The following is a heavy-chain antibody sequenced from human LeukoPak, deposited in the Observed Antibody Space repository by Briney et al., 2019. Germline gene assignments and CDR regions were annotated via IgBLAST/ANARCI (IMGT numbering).Heavy chain of an antibody. CDR1: GGSFSGYY. D-gene: IGHD3-3*01. CDR2: IYDTGST. CDR3: QSRFLEWLLDY. V-gene: IGHV4-34*01. J-gene: IGHJ4*02. Sequence: SETLSLTCAVYGGSFSGYYWGWIRQPPGKGLEWIGSIYDTGSTFYNPSLKSRVIISVDTSKNQFSLKLSSVTAADTAVYYCQSRFLEWLLDYWGQGTLVTVSS.